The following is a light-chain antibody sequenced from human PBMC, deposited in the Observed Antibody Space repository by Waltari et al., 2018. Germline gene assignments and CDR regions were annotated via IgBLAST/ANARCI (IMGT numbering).Light chain of an antibody. CDR3: SSYTGGSTLLV. Sequence: QSALTQPASVSGSPGQSITISCTGTTSDIGNHDYVSWYQQHPGKAPKLLIYEGTTRPAGVSTRFAGSKSGSTASLTISGLQADDEAHYYCSSYTGGSTLLVFGGGTDLTVL. CDR1: TSDIGNHDY. CDR2: EGT. V-gene: IGLV2-14*01. J-gene: IGLJ2*01.